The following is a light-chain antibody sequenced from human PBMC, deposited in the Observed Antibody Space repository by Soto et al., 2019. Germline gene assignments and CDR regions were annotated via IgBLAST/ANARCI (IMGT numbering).Light chain of an antibody. J-gene: IGKJ1*01. CDR3: QQYYSYWT. CDR1: QSISAW. CDR2: KAS. Sequence: DIQMTQSPSTLSTSVGDRVSINCRASQSISAWLAWYQQKPGKAPRLLIYKASTLEIGVPSRFSGSGSGTEFTLTISSLQPEDFATYYCQQYYSYWTFGQGTKVDIK. V-gene: IGKV1-5*03.